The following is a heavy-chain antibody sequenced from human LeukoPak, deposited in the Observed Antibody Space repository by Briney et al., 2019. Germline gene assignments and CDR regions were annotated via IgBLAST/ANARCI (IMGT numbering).Heavy chain of an antibody. D-gene: IGHD1-26*01. J-gene: IGHJ4*02. CDR1: GYTFISSA. CDR2: ISPYNGYT. V-gene: IGHV1-18*01. CDR3: ARVGASYDGLIDY. Sequence: ASVKVSCKASGYTFISSAIGWVRQAPGQGLEWMGWISPYNGYTKYAESLQGRVTMTTDTSTSTAYMELRSLRSDDTAMYYCARVGASYDGLIDYWGQGTRVTVSS.